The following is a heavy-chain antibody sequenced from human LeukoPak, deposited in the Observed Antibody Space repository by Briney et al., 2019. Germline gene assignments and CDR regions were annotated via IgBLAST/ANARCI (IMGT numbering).Heavy chain of an antibody. J-gene: IGHJ6*03. CDR2: IYYSGST. Sequence: PSETLSLTCSVSGDSIIGYYWSWIRQPPGKGLEWIGYIYYSGSTNYNPSLKSRVTISVDTSKNQFSLKLSSVTAADTAVYYCARLAAHYYYYYMDVWGKGTTVTVSS. D-gene: IGHD3-3*02. CDR3: ARLAAHYYYYYMDV. CDR1: GDSIIGYY. V-gene: IGHV4-59*01.